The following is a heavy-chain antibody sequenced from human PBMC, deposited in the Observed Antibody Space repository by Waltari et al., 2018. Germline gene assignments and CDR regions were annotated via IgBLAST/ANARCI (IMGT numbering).Heavy chain of an antibody. Sequence: QLQLQESGPGLVKPSETLSLTCTVSGGSISSSSYYWGWIRQPPGKGLEWIGSIYYSGSTYYNPSLKSRVTISVDTSKNQFSLKLSSVTAADTAVYYCATDLLFHGDYRWGQGTLVTVSS. J-gene: IGHJ5*02. CDR3: ATDLLFHGDYR. D-gene: IGHD4-17*01. CDR1: GGSISSSSYY. CDR2: IYYSGST. V-gene: IGHV4-39*07.